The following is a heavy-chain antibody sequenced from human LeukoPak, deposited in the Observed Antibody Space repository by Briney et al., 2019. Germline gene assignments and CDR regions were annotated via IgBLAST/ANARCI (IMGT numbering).Heavy chain of an antibody. D-gene: IGHD3-22*01. CDR2: IYSGGST. J-gene: IGHJ3*02. CDR3: AGTYYYDKGAFDI. CDR1: GFTVSSNY. Sequence: GGSLRLSCAASGFTVSSNYMNWVRQAPGKGLEWVSVIYSGGSTYYADSVKGRFTISRDNSKNTLYLQMNNLRAEDTAVYYCAGTYYYDKGAFDIWGQGTMVTVSS. V-gene: IGHV3-53*01.